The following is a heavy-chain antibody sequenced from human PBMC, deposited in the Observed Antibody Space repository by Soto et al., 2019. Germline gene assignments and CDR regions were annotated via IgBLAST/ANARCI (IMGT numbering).Heavy chain of an antibody. Sequence: ASVKVSCKASGYTLTSYYLHWVRQAPGQGPEWMGIINPSGGITNDAQKFQDRVTMTSDTSTSTVYMELSSLRSEDTAVYYCARGISTTRCYYYYGMDVWGQGTTVTVSS. CDR3: ARGISTTRCYYYYGMDV. CDR2: INPSGGIT. J-gene: IGHJ6*02. V-gene: IGHV1-46*01. CDR1: GYTLTSYY. D-gene: IGHD2-2*01.